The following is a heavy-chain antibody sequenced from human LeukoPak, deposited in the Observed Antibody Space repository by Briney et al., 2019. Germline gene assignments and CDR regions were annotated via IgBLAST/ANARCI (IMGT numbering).Heavy chain of an antibody. CDR1: GYTFTGYY. J-gene: IGHJ5*02. CDR3: ARDDGYSSGWVEQNWFDP. D-gene: IGHD6-19*01. V-gene: IGHV1-2*02. Sequence: ASVKVSRKASGYTFTGYYMHWVRQAPGQGLEWMGWINPNSGGTNYAQKFQGRVTMTRDTSISTAYMELSRLRSDDTAVYYCARDDGYSSGWVEQNWFDPWAQGTLVTVSS. CDR2: INPNSGGT.